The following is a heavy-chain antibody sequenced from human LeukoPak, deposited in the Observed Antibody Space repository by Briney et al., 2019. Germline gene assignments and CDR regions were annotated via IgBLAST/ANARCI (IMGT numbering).Heavy chain of an antibody. CDR2: ISYDGSNK. Sequence: GRSLRLSCAASGFTFSSYGMHWVRQAPGKGLEWVAVISYDGSNKYYADSVKGRFTISRDNSKNTLYLQMNSLRAEDTAVYYCATYCSGTSCYGGFDYWGQGTLVTVSS. CDR3: ATYCSGTSCYGGFDY. V-gene: IGHV3-30*03. CDR1: GFTFSSYG. J-gene: IGHJ4*02. D-gene: IGHD2-2*01.